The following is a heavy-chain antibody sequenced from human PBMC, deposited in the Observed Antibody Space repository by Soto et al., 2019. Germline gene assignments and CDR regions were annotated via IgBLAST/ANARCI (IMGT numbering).Heavy chain of an antibody. CDR2: IKRKTDGGTT. V-gene: IGHV3-15*07. CDR1: GFTFTNAW. J-gene: IGHJ4*02. Sequence: GGSLRLSCAASGFTFTNAWMNWVRQAPGKGLEWVGRIKRKTDGGTTDYAAPVKGRFTISRDDSKNTLYLQMNSLKTEDTAVYYCTTSGNYWDYFDYWGQGSLVTVSS. D-gene: IGHD1-26*01. CDR3: TTSGNYWDYFDY.